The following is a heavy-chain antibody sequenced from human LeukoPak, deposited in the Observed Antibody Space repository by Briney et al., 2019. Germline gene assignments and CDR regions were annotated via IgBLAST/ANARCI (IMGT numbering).Heavy chain of an antibody. CDR3: ARGNHFRYYDFWSGYLTPGFYYYMDV. CDR1: GGTFSSYA. J-gene: IGHJ6*03. D-gene: IGHD3-3*01. Sequence: ASVKVSCKASGGTFSSYAISWVRQAPGQGLEWMGWINTNTGNPTYAQGFTGRFVFSLDTSVSTAYLQISSLKAEDTAVYYCARGNHFRYYDFWSGYLTPGFYYYMDVWGKGTTVTVSS. V-gene: IGHV7-4-1*02. CDR2: INTNTGNP.